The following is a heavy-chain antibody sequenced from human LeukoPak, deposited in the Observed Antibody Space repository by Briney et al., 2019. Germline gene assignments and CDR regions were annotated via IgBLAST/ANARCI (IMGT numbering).Heavy chain of an antibody. CDR1: GYTFTRYY. Sequence: ASVKVSCKASGYTFTRYYMHWVRQAPGQGLEWMGWINPNSGGTNYAQKFQGRVTMTRDTSISTAYMELSRLRSDDTAVYYCARLLWFGETHFDYWGQGTLVTVSS. CDR3: ARLLWFGETHFDY. CDR2: INPNSGGT. V-gene: IGHV1-2*02. J-gene: IGHJ4*02. D-gene: IGHD3-10*01.